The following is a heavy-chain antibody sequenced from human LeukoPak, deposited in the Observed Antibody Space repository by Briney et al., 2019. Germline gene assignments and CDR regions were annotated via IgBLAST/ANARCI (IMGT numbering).Heavy chain of an antibody. J-gene: IGHJ4*02. V-gene: IGHV4-39*07. CDR3: SRESEAFSPFGY. CDR1: GGSISSSSYY. CDR2: ISLSGVT. Sequence: SKTLSLTCTVSGGSISSSSYYWGWIRQPPGQGLEWIGEISLSGVTNYNPSLKSRVTMSLDRSKNHLSLTLTSVTAADTAVYYCSRESEAFSPFGYWGQGTLVTVSS.